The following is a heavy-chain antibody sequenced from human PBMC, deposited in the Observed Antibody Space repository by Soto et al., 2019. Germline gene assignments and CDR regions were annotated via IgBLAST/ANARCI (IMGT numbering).Heavy chain of an antibody. V-gene: IGHV3-72*01. J-gene: IGHJ4*02. D-gene: IGHD6-13*01. CDR2: SRNKANSYTT. Sequence: EVQLVESGGGLVQPGGSLRLSCAASGFTFSDHYMDWVRQAPGKGLEWVGRSRNKANSYTTEYAASVKGRFSISRDDSKNSLYLQMNSLKNEDTAVYYCARKIAAVYAFDYWGQGTLVTVSS. CDR3: ARKIAAVYAFDY. CDR1: GFTFSDHY.